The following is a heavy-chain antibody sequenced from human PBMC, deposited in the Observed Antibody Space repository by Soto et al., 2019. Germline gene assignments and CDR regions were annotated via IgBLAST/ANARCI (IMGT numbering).Heavy chain of an antibody. Sequence: EVQLLESGGDLVQPGGSLRLSCAASGFSFSSYGMSWVRQAPGKGLEWVSSISGGGGTTYYADSVKGRFTISRDNSKNTLSLPMNSLKVEDTAVYYCAKRSPVSTYYFDYWGQGTLVTVSS. J-gene: IGHJ4*02. CDR2: ISGGGGTT. CDR1: GFSFSSYG. CDR3: AKRSPVSTYYFDY. V-gene: IGHV3-23*01.